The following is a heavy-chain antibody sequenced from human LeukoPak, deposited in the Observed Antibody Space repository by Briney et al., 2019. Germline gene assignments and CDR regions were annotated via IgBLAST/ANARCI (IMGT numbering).Heavy chain of an antibody. V-gene: IGHV3-23*01. CDR1: GFTFSSYA. Sequence: PGGSLRLSCAASGFTFSSYAMSWVRQAPGKGLKWVSAISGSGGSTYYADSVKGRFTISRDNSKNTLYLQMNSLRAEDTAVYYCAKAITYSSGWYYYYYIDVWGKGTTVTLSS. CDR3: AKAITYSSGWYYYYYIDV. CDR2: ISGSGGST. D-gene: IGHD6-19*01. J-gene: IGHJ6*03.